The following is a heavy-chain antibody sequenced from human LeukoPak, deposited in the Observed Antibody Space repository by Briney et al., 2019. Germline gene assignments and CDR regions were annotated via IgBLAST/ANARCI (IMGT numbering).Heavy chain of an antibody. Sequence: GGSLRLSCAACGFSFSSYDFHWVRQRKGESPEWVSAIGTAGDTYYPGSVKGRFTISRENAKNSLYLQMNILEVGDTAVYYCASATRGGYYDHWGQGTLVSVSS. V-gene: IGHV3-13*01. CDR1: GFSFSSYD. CDR3: ASATRGGYYDH. D-gene: IGHD3-22*01. CDR2: IGTAGDT. J-gene: IGHJ5*02.